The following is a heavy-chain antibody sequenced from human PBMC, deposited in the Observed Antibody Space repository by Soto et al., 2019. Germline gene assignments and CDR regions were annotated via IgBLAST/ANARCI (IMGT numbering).Heavy chain of an antibody. Sequence: EVQLVESGGGLVKPGGSLRLSCAASGFTFSNAWMSWVRQAPGKGLEWVGRIKSKTDGGTTDYAAPVKGRFTISRAAAKNTLYLQMNSLKTEDTAVYYCTTDLSDSSGWYNDLCYWGQGTLVTVSS. J-gene: IGHJ4*02. D-gene: IGHD6-19*01. V-gene: IGHV3-15*01. CDR1: GFTFSNAW. CDR3: TTDLSDSSGWYNDLCY. CDR2: IKSKTDGGTT.